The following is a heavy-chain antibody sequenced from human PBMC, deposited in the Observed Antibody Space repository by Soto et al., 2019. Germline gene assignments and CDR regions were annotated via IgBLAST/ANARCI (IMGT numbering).Heavy chain of an antibody. V-gene: IGHV3-30-3*01. Sequence: GGSLRLSCAASGFTFSSYAMHWVRQAPGKGLEWVAVISYDGSNKYYADSVKGRFTFSRDNSKNTLYLQMNSLRAEDTAVYYCARDLAEARGSGTQDYFDYWGQGTLVTVSS. J-gene: IGHJ4*02. D-gene: IGHD3-10*01. CDR2: ISYDGSNK. CDR3: ARDLAEARGSGTQDYFDY. CDR1: GFTFSSYA.